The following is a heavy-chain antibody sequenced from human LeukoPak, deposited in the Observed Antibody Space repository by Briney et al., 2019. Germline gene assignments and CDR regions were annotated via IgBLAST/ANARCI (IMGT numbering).Heavy chain of an antibody. Sequence: SETLSLTCTVSGYSISSGCYWGWIRQPPGKGLEWIGSIYYSGSTYYNPSLKSRVTISVDTSKNQFSLKLSSVTAADTAVYYCARQDGGYYYDSSGYYYVGDAFDIWGQGTMVTVSS. D-gene: IGHD3-22*01. CDR1: GYSISSGCY. CDR3: ARQDGGYYYDSSGYYYVGDAFDI. J-gene: IGHJ3*02. V-gene: IGHV4-38-2*02. CDR2: IYYSGST.